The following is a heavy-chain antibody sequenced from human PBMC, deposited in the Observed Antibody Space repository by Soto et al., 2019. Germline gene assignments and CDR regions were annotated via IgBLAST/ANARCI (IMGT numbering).Heavy chain of an antibody. CDR1: GFAFTNYG. V-gene: IGHV3-30*03. CDR3: ARDVAMPTGLGLGY. Sequence: QVQVVESGGGVVQPGTSLRLSCAASGFAFTNYGRHWVRQAPGKGLEWVAHISNDGSKKFYGDSVKGRFTISRDNSENTVYLQMTSLRPDDTAVYYCARDVAMPTGLGLGYWGQGTLVTVSS. D-gene: IGHD6-19*01. J-gene: IGHJ4*02. CDR2: ISNDGSKK.